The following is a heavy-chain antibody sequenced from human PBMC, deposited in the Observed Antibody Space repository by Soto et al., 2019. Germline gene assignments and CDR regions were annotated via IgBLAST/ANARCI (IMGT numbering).Heavy chain of an antibody. CDR3: ARDSGYDVWSGYGRSNRFDP. Sequence: PSEPLSLTCTVSGGSISSYYWSWIRQPPGKGLEWIGYIYYSGSTNYNPSLKSRVTISVDTSKNQFSLKLSSVTAADTAVYYCARDSGYDVWSGYGRSNRFDPWGQGTLVTVSS. J-gene: IGHJ5*02. V-gene: IGHV4-59*01. CDR2: IYYSGST. CDR1: GGSISSYY. D-gene: IGHD3-3*01.